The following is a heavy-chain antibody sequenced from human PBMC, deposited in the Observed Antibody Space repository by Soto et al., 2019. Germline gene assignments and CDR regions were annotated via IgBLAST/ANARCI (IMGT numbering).Heavy chain of an antibody. CDR2: ISYSGST. Sequence: QVQLQESGPGLVQPSQTLSLTCTVSGGSISSGGYYWSWIHQHPGTGLEWIGHISYSGSTYYNTSLKSRVTISVDTSRNPFSLIVNSVTAADTAVYYCARGVLHWGQGTLVTVSS. V-gene: IGHV4-31*03. CDR1: GGSISSGGYY. CDR3: ARGVLH. J-gene: IGHJ4*01.